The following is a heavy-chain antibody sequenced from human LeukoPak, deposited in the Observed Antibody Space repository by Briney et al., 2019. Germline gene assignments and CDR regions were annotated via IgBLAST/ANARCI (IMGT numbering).Heavy chain of an antibody. J-gene: IGHJ4*02. Sequence: PSETLSLTCTVSGGSISSGSYYWGWIRQPPGKGLEWIGSIYYSGSTYYNPSLKSRVTISVDTSKNQFSLKLSSVTAADTAVYYCARAYSSSYFDYWGQGTLVTVSS. V-gene: IGHV4-39*01. CDR1: GGSISSGSYY. CDR3: ARAYSSSYFDY. D-gene: IGHD6-6*01. CDR2: IYYSGST.